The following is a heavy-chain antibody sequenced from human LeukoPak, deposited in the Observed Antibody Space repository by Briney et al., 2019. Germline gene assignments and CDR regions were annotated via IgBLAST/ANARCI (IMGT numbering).Heavy chain of an antibody. Sequence: SGGSLRLSCAASGFTFSSYAMSWVRQAPGKGLEWVSAISGSGGSTYYADSVKGRFTISRDNSKNTLYPQMNSLRAEDTAVYYCAKDAYRLRFLEWDGFDYWGQGTLVTVSS. CDR2: ISGSGGST. CDR3: AKDAYRLRFLEWDGFDY. CDR1: GFTFSSYA. J-gene: IGHJ4*02. V-gene: IGHV3-23*01. D-gene: IGHD3-3*01.